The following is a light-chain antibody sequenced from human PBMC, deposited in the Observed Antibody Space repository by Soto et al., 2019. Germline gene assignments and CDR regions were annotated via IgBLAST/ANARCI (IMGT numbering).Light chain of an antibody. CDR3: QQYGRSPPWT. J-gene: IGKJ1*01. V-gene: IGKV3-20*01. CDR2: GAS. Sequence: EIVLTQSPGTLSLSPGERATLSCRASQSVSSLYLACFQQKRGQAPRLLIYGASTRATGIPDRFSGSGSGTDFTLTISRLEPEDFAVYYCQQYGRSPPWTFGQGTKVDIK. CDR1: QSVSSLY.